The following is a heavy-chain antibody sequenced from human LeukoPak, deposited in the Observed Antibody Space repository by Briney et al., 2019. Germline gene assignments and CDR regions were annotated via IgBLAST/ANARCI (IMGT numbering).Heavy chain of an antibody. CDR2: ISGSGGST. D-gene: IGHD1-7*01. Sequence: GGSLRLSCAASGFTFSSYAMSWVRQAPGKGLEWVSSISGSGGSTYYADSVKGGFTISRENFTKTLYMQINSLRAEDTAVYYCARNLCNRNYFSCWFDPWGQGTLVTVSS. V-gene: IGHV3-23*01. CDR3: ARNLCNRNYFSCWFDP. CDR1: GFTFSSYA. J-gene: IGHJ5*02.